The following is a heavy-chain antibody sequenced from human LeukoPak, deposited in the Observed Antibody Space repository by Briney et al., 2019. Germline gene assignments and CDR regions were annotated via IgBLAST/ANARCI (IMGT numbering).Heavy chain of an antibody. V-gene: IGHV4-61*01. J-gene: IGHJ4*02. CDR1: GGSVNSGSYY. CDR3: ARAAYSGSYHSDY. Sequence: SETLSLTCTVSGGSVNSGSYYWNWIRQPPGKGLEWIGYIYYSGSTNYNPSLKSRVTISVDTSKNQFSLKLSFVTAADTAVYYCARAAYSGSYHSDYWSQGTLVTVSS. D-gene: IGHD1-26*01. CDR2: IYYSGST.